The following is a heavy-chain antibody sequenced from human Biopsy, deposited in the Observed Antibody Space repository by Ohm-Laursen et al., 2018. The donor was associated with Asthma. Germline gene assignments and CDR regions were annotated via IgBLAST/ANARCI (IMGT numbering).Heavy chain of an antibody. CDR2: INSVFGTT. J-gene: IGHJ4*02. CDR3: ARKAGSCISRTCYSLDF. CDR1: GGTFNSYV. D-gene: IGHD2-2*01. Sequence: SVKVSCKSLGGTFNSYVIGWVRQAPGQGLEWMGGINSVFGTTTYPQKFQDRVTMTADDSTSTVYMELSSLRSEDTAVYYCARKAGSCISRTCYSLDFWGQGTLVTVSS. V-gene: IGHV1-69*13.